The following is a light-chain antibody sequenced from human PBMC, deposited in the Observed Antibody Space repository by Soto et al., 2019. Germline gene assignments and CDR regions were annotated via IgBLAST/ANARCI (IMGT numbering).Light chain of an antibody. V-gene: IGKV3-20*01. CDR3: QQYGSSPPPIT. J-gene: IGKJ5*01. CDR1: QSVSSSY. Sequence: EIVLTQSPGTLSLSPGERATLSCRASQSVSSSYLAWYQQKPGQAPRLLIYGASSRATGIPDRFSGSGSGTDFTLTISRLEPEDFAVYYCQQYGSSPPPITFGQVTRLEIK. CDR2: GAS.